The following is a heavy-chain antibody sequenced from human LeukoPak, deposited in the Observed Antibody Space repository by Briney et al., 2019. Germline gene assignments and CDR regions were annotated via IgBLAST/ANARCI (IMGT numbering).Heavy chain of an antibody. D-gene: IGHD3-22*01. V-gene: IGHV3-30-3*01. J-gene: IGHJ4*02. CDR2: ISYDGSNK. CDR3: ARAVAMIVVVILDY. CDR1: GFTFSSYA. Sequence: PGGSLRLSCAASGFTFSSYAMLWVRQAPGKGLEWVAVISYDGSNKYYADSVKGRFTISRDNSKNTLYLQMNSLRAEDTAVYYCARAVAMIVVVILDYWGQGTLVTVSS.